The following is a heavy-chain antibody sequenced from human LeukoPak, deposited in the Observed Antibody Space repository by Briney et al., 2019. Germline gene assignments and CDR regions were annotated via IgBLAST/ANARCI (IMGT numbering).Heavy chain of an antibody. D-gene: IGHD3-10*01. Sequence: PGGSLRLSCAASGFTFSSYAMHWVRQAPGKGLEYVSAISSNGGSTYYANSVKGRFTISRDNSKSTLYLQMGSLRAEDMAVYYCARDMGYYGSGRGFDYWGQGTLVTVSS. CDR2: ISSNGGST. J-gene: IGHJ4*02. CDR1: GFTFSSYA. CDR3: ARDMGYYGSGRGFDY. V-gene: IGHV3-64*01.